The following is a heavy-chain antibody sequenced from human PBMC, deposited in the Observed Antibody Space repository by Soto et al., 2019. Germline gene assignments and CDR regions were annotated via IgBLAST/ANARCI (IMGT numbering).Heavy chain of an antibody. J-gene: IGHJ4*02. CDR1: GYTLTELS. CDR2: FDPEDGET. Sequence: ASVKVSFKVSGYTLTELSMHWVRQAPGKGLEWMGGFDPEDGETIYAQKFQGRVTISVDKSKNQFSLKLSSVTAADTAVYYCAGGAAAGTTFDYWGQGTLVTVSS. D-gene: IGHD6-13*01. V-gene: IGHV1-24*01. CDR3: AGGAAAGTTFDY.